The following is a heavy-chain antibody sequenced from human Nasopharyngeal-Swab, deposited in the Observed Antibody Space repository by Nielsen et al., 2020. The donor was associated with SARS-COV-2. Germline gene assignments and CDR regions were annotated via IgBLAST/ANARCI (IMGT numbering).Heavy chain of an antibody. CDR3: LRGDRRDY. Sequence: GESLKISCAASGFSFSTYTVNWVRQAPGKGLEWLSSISSDSGAKYHADSVKGRFTISRDNAKNSLYLEMNSLRAEDTAVYYCLRGDRRDYWGPGTLVSVSS. J-gene: IGHJ4*02. V-gene: IGHV3-21*01. CDR1: GFSFSTYT. CDR2: ISSDSGAK. D-gene: IGHD3-22*01.